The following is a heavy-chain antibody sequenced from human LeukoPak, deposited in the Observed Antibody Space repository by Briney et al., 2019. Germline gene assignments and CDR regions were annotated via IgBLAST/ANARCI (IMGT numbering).Heavy chain of an antibody. J-gene: IGHJ4*02. V-gene: IGHV3-9*01. D-gene: IGHD6-6*01. CDR2: ISWYGGSI. CDR3: AKDTYSTSLTGFDH. Sequence: GRSLRLSCAASGFTFDDYAMQWVRQAPGKGLEWVSGISWYGGSIGYADSVKGRFTISRDNAKNSLYLQMNSLRAEDTALYYCAKDTYSTSLTGFDHWGQGTLVTVSS. CDR1: GFTFDDYA.